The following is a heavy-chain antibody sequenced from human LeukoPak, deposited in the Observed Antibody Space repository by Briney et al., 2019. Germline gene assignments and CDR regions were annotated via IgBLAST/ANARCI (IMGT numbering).Heavy chain of an antibody. V-gene: IGHV3-74*01. CDR3: AKEEICANGVWSSCMDV. J-gene: IGHJ6*03. CDR1: GFTLSSYW. Sequence: GGSLRLSCAASGFTLSSYWMHWVHQAPGKGLVWVSGINSDGGSTRYADSVKGRFIITRDNAKNMLYLQMRSLRVDDTAVYYCAKEEICANGVWSSCMDVRGKGTTVTVSS. D-gene: IGHD2-8*01. CDR2: INSDGGST.